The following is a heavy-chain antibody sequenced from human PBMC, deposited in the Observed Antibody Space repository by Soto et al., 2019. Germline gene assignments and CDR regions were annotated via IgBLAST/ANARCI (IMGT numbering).Heavy chain of an antibody. D-gene: IGHD3-16*01. CDR2: VYYSGST. V-gene: IGHV4-39*01. J-gene: IGHJ4*02. Sequence: QLLESGPGLVKPSETLSLTCSVSGASISTSTYYWAWIRQPPGKGLAWIGSVYYSGSTYYNPSLKSRVTISVDTTKNQFSLKLSSVTAADTAVYYCARLRMGTPGGHFDYWGQGTLVTVSS. CDR3: ARLRMGTPGGHFDY. CDR1: GASISTSTYY.